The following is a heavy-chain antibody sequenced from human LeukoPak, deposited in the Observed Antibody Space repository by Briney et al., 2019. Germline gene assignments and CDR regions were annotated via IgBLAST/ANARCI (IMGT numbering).Heavy chain of an antibody. D-gene: IGHD1-26*01. Sequence: SETLSLTCTVSGGSISSSSYYWGWIRQPPGKGLEWIGTIYYSGSTYYNLSLKSRVTISVDTSKNQFSLKLSSVTAADTAVYYCAIDSGSYSFDYWGQGTLVTVSS. CDR3: AIDSGSYSFDY. J-gene: IGHJ4*02. CDR1: GGSISSSSYY. CDR2: IYYSGST. V-gene: IGHV4-39*02.